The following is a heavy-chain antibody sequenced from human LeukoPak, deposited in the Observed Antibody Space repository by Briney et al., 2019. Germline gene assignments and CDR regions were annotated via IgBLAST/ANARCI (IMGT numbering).Heavy chain of an antibody. CDR3: ASASGRWELRLDDY. D-gene: IGHD1-26*01. CDR2: IIPIFGTA. J-gene: IGHJ4*02. CDR1: SVRRYE. Sequence: SVRRYESIWLGGARIHEHEWMGEIIPIFGTANYAQKFQGRVTITTDESTSTAYMELSSLRSEDTAVYYCASASGRWELRLDDYWGQGTLVTVSS. V-gene: IGHV1-69*05.